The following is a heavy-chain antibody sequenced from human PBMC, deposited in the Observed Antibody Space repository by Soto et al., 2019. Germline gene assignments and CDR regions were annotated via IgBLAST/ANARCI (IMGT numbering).Heavy chain of an antibody. CDR3: ARPSSRKVTANYFDY. D-gene: IGHD2-21*02. Sequence: GGSLRLSCAASGFTFSSYAMHWVRQAPGKGLEWVAVISYDGSNKYYADSVKGRFTISRDNSKNTLYLQMNSLRAEDAAVYYCARPSSRKVTANYFDYWGQGTLVTVSS. V-gene: IGHV3-30-3*01. CDR1: GFTFSSYA. CDR2: ISYDGSNK. J-gene: IGHJ4*02.